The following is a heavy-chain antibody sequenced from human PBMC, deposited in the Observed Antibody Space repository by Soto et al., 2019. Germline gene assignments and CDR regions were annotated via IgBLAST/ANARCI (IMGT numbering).Heavy chain of an antibody. Sequence: GGSLRLSCAASGFTFSSYSMNWVRQAPGKGLEWVSYISSSSSTIYYADSENGRFTISRDNGKNTVYLRINRLRVEDKAVYYSARAPTPAGYWGQGTLVTVSS. CDR1: GFTFSSYS. CDR2: ISSSSSTI. CDR3: ARAPTPAGY. J-gene: IGHJ4*02. D-gene: IGHD6-13*01. V-gene: IGHV3-48*01.